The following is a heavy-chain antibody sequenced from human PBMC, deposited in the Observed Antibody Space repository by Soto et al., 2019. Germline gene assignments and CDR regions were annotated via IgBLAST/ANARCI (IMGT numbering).Heavy chain of an antibody. CDR3: AKDMGVAGPTDAFDI. Sequence: PGGALRLCCAASGFTFDDYAMHWVRQAPGKGLEWVSGISWNSGSIGYADSVKGRFTISRDNAKNSLYLQMNSLRAEDTALYYCAKDMGVAGPTDAFDIWGQGTMVTV. CDR2: ISWNSGSI. D-gene: IGHD6-19*01. J-gene: IGHJ3*02. V-gene: IGHV3-9*01. CDR1: GFTFDDYA.